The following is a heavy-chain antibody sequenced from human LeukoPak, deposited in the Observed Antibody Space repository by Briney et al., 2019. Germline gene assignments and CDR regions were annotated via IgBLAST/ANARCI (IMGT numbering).Heavy chain of an antibody. J-gene: IGHJ6*03. CDR1: GFTFSSYE. CDR2: ISSSSSTI. D-gene: IGHD2-15*01. V-gene: IGHV3-48*03. Sequence: GGSLRLSCAASGFTFSSYEMNWVRQAPGKGLEWVSYISSSSSTIYYADSVKGRFTISRDNAENSLYLQMNSLRAEDTAIYYCAREIGDIPMDVWGKGTTVTVAS. CDR3: AREIGDIPMDV.